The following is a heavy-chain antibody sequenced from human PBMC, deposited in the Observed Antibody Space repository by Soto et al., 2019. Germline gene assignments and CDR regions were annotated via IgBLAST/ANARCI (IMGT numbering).Heavy chain of an antibody. J-gene: IGHJ4*02. Sequence: QVQLVQSGAEEKKPGASVKVSCKASGYTFTSYAMHWVRQAPGQRLEWMGWTNAGNGNTEYSQKFQGRVTITRDTSAGTAYMELSSLRCEDTAVYYRAGGGEPIDYWGQGTLVTVSS. CDR3: AGGGEPIDY. CDR1: GYTFTSYA. CDR2: TNAGNGNT. V-gene: IGHV1-3*05. D-gene: IGHD2-21*01.